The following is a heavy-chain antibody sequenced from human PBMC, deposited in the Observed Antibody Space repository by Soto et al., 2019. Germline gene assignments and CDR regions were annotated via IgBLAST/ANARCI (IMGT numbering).Heavy chain of an antibody. CDR3: ARDGGFSYRCDYYFDY. J-gene: IGHJ4*02. CDR2: ISYDGYNA. CDR1: GFTFSRYA. V-gene: IGHV3-30-3*01. D-gene: IGHD3-16*02. Sequence: GWSLRLSCAASGFTFSRYAVHLVRQSPSKGLEWVAVISYDGYNAYYADSVKGRFTISKDNSKNTLFLQMDNLRAEDTAVYSCARDGGFSYRCDYYFDYWGQGTLVTVSS.